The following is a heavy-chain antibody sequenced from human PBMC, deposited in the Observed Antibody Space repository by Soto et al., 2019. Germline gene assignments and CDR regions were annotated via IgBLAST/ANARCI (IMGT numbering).Heavy chain of an antibody. CDR1: GGTFRSYA. CDR3: AREPGIAAAGHNWFDP. D-gene: IGHD6-13*01. V-gene: IGHV1-69*12. J-gene: IGHJ5*02. Sequence: QVQLVQSGAEVKKPGSSVKVSCKASGGTFRSYAISWVRQAPGQGLEWMGGIIPIFGTANYAQKFQGRVTITADESTSTAYMELSSLRSEDTAVYYCAREPGIAAAGHNWFDPWGQGTLVTVSS. CDR2: IIPIFGTA.